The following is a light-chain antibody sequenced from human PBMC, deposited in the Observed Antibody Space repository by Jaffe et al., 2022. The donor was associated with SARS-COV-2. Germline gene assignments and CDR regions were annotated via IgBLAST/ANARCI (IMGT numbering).Light chain of an antibody. V-gene: IGKV3-15*01. CDR2: GTS. CDR1: QSVYSN. Sequence: EIVMTQSPVTLSVSPGERATLSCRASQSVYSNLAWYQQKPGQAPRLLLHGTSTRATGIPARFSGSGSGTDFTLTISSLQSEDFAVYYCQQYYEWPLTFGGGTKVEIK. J-gene: IGKJ4*01. CDR3: QQYYEWPLT.